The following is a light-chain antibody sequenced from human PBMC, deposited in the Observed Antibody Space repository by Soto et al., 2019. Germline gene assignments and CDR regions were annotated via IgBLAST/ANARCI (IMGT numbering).Light chain of an antibody. J-gene: IGLJ3*02. V-gene: IGLV1-44*01. Sequence: QSVLTQPPSASGTLGQVFTISCSGSNSNIGDNSVNWYQQLPGTAPKLLIYSDNRRPSGVPDRFSGSKSGTSASLAISGLQSEDEAEYYCAVWDDSLNGLLFGGGTKVTVL. CDR3: AVWDDSLNGLL. CDR2: SDN. CDR1: NSNIGDNS.